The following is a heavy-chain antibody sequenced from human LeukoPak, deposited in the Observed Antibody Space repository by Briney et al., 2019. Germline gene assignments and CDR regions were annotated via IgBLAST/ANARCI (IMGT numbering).Heavy chain of an antibody. D-gene: IGHD3-22*01. CDR3: ARDDYYDSSGYTPYYYYGMDV. Sequence: GGSLRLSCAASGFTFSSYSMNWVRQAPGKGLEWVSSISSGYIYYADSVKGRFTISRDNAKSSLYLQMNSLRAEDTAVYYCARDDYYDSSGYTPYYYYGMDVWGQGTTVTVSS. CDR2: ISSGYI. J-gene: IGHJ6*02. CDR1: GFTFSSYS. V-gene: IGHV3-21*01.